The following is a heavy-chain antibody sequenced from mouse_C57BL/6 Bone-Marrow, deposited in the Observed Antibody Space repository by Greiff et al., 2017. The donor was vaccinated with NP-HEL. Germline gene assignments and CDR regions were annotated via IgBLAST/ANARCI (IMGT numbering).Heavy chain of an antibody. J-gene: IGHJ1*03. CDR2: IDPSDSYT. CDR1: GYTFTSYW. V-gene: IGHV1-50*01. Sequence: QVQLQQPGAELVKPGASVKLSCKASGYTFTSYWMQWVKQRPGQGLEWIGEIDPSDSYTNYNQKFKGKATLTVDTSSSTAYMQLSSLTSEDSAVYYCARTGYWYFDVWGTGTTVTVSS. CDR3: ARTGYWYFDV. D-gene: IGHD4-1*01.